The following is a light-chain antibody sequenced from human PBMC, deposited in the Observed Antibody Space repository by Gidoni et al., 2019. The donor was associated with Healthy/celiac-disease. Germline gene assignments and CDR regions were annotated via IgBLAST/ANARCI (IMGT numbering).Light chain of an antibody. CDR3: QSADSSGTYVV. V-gene: IGLV3-25*03. CDR1: ALPKQY. Sequence: SYSLPQPPSVSVSPGQTARITCSGDALPKQYAYWYQQKPGQAPVLVIYKDSERPSGIAERFSGSSSGTTVTLTISGVQAEDEADYYCQSADSSGTYVVFGGGTKLTVL. J-gene: IGLJ2*01. CDR2: KDS.